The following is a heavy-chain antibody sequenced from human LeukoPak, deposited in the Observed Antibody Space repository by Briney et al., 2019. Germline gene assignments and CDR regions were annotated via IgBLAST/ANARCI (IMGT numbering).Heavy chain of an antibody. CDR3: AKAVPTHQYSSGWYLNPSIALGY. D-gene: IGHD6-19*01. CDR1: GFTFSSYS. Sequence: GGSLRLSCAASGFTFSSYSMNWVRQAPGKGLEWVSPISSSSSYIYYADSVKGRFTISRDNSKNTLYLQMNSLRAEDTAVYYCAKAVPTHQYSSGWYLNPSIALGYWGQGTLVTVSS. V-gene: IGHV3-21*01. CDR2: ISSSSSYI. J-gene: IGHJ4*02.